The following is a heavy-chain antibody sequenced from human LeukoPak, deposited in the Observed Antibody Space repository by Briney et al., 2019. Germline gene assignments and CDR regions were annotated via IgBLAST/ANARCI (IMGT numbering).Heavy chain of an antibody. CDR2: INHSGST. Sequence: PSETLSLTCAVHGGSFSGYYWSWIRQPPGKGLEWIGAINHSGSTNYNPSLKSRVTISVCTSKSQFSLKLSSVTAADTAVYYCAIGPLKYYYGSGSEFDYWGQGTLVTVSS. D-gene: IGHD3-10*01. V-gene: IGHV4-34*01. CDR3: AIGPLKYYYGSGSEFDY. J-gene: IGHJ4*02. CDR1: GGSFSGYY.